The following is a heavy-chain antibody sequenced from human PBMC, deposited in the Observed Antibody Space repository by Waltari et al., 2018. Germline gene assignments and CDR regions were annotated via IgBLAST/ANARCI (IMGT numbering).Heavy chain of an antibody. Sequence: QVQLQESGPGLVKPSETLSLTCAVSGYSISSGYYWGWIRQPPGKGLEWIGSIYHSGSTYYNPSLKSRVTISVDTSKNQFSLKLSSVTAADTAVYYCGTSRGGQLLVDWGQGTLVTVSS. CDR1: GYSISSGYY. V-gene: IGHV4-38-2*01. CDR3: GTSRGGQLLVD. J-gene: IGHJ4*02. CDR2: IYHSGST. D-gene: IGHD6-19*01.